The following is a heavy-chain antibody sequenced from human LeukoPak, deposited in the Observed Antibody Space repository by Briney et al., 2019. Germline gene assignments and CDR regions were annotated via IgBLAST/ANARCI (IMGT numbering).Heavy chain of an antibody. D-gene: IGHD4-17*01. J-gene: IGHJ4*02. V-gene: IGHV4-39*01. CDR1: GASISSSTYY. CDR3: ARLDGDSLFDY. CDR2: IYYSGDT. Sequence: PSQTLSLTCTVSGASISSSTYYWGWIRQPPGKGLEWIGSIYYSGDTYYNPSLKSRVTISVDTSKNQFSLKLSSVTAADTTVYYCARLDGDSLFDYWGQGTLVTVSS.